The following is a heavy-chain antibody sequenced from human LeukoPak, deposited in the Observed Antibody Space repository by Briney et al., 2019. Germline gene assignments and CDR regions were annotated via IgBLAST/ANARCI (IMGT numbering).Heavy chain of an antibody. CDR2: IYSDNT. Sequence: GGSLRLSCTVSGFTVSSNSMSWVRQAPGKGLEWVSFIYSDNTHYSDSVKGRFTISRDNAKNSLYLQMNSLRAEDTAVYYCAREGGDIAAAGTRLDYWGQGTLVTVSS. CDR1: GFTVSSNS. CDR3: AREGGDIAAAGTRLDY. J-gene: IGHJ4*02. V-gene: IGHV3-53*01. D-gene: IGHD6-13*01.